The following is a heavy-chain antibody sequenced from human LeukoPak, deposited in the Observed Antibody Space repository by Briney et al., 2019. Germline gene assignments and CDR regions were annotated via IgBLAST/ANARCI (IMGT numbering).Heavy chain of an antibody. J-gene: IGHJ4*02. CDR1: GFTFSSYA. CDR3: ARDPMPRRSLLSEYYFDY. V-gene: IGHV3-64*01. D-gene: IGHD2-2*01. Sequence: GGSLRLSCAASGFTFSSYAMHWVRQAPGKGLEYVSAISSNGGSTYYANSVKGRFTISRDNSKNTLYLQMGSLRAEDMAVYYCARDPMPRRSLLSEYYFDYWGQGTLVTVSS. CDR2: ISSNGGST.